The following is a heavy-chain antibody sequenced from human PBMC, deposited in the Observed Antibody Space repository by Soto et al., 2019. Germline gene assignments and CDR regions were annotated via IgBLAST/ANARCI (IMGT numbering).Heavy chain of an antibody. D-gene: IGHD3-9*01. J-gene: IGHJ4*02. V-gene: IGHV4-39*01. Sequence: SETLSLTCIFSGGSMITYYWARIRQPPGKGLEWIGSIYYSGSTYYNPSLKSRVTISVDTSKNQFSLKLSSVTAADTAVYYCASDYDILTGYPSPFDYWGQGTLVTVSS. CDR3: ASDYDILTGYPSPFDY. CDR1: GGSMITYY. CDR2: IYYSGST.